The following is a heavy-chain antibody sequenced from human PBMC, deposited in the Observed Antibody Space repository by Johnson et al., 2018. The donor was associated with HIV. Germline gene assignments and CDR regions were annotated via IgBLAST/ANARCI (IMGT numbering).Heavy chain of an antibody. CDR1: GFIFDEYD. V-gene: IGHV3-20*04. Sequence: VQLVESGGGVARPGGSLRLSCEGSGFIFDEYDMSWVRQTPGKGLEWVSGISWNGATPRSADSVKGRFTISRDNFKNPLYLQMNSLRVEDTAVYYCARVGYGVLLWFGVDDAFDIWGQGTMVTVSS. J-gene: IGHJ3*02. CDR3: ARVGYGVLLWFGVDDAFDI. D-gene: IGHD3-10*01. CDR2: ISWNGATP.